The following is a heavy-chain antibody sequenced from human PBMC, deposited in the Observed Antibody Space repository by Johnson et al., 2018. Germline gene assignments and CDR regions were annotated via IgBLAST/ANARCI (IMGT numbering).Heavy chain of an antibody. J-gene: IGHJ6*03. CDR1: GFTFSRYA. CDR2: ISYDGRNK. CDR3: ARDPYFDTGYYYYMDV. D-gene: IGHD3-9*01. Sequence: QVQLVESGGGVVQPGRSLRLPCAASGFTFSRYALHWVRQAPGKGLEWVAVISYDGRNKYYADSVKGRLTISRDNSKNTLYLQMNSLRAEDTAGYFCARDPYFDTGYYYYMDVWGKGTTVTVSS. V-gene: IGHV3-30*04.